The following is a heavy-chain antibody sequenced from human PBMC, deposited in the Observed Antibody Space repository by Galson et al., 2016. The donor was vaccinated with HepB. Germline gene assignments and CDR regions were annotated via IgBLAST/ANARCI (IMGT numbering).Heavy chain of an antibody. D-gene: IGHD2-2*01. V-gene: IGHV3-11*01. J-gene: IGHJ5*02. Sequence: SLRLSCAPSDIDFRDNYMSWIRQAPGKGLEWIAGIRSSGISDESAASVKGRITVSWDITQKFFFLKMSGLRAADTALYYCARTVYSPVTSDSNIAGSCFDPWGQGTLVTVSS. CDR2: IRSSGISD. CDR3: ARTVYSPVTSDSNIAGSCFDP. CDR1: DIDFRDNY.